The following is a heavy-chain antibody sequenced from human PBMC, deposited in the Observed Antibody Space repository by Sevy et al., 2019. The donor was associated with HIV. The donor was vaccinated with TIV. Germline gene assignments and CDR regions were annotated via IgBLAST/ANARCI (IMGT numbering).Heavy chain of an antibody. D-gene: IGHD7-27*01. J-gene: IGHJ4*02. V-gene: IGHV3-23*01. Sequence: GGSLRLSCAASGFTFSTYSMTWVRQAPRKGLEWVSAISDTGTSTYYKDSVEGRFTISRDNSKGTLFLNMNSLRAEDTALYYCAKFAGDFPHFDFWGLGTLVTVSS. CDR1: GFTFSTYS. CDR3: AKFAGDFPHFDF. CDR2: ISDTGTST.